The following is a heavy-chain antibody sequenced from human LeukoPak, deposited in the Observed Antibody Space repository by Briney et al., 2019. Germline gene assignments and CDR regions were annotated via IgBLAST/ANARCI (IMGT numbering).Heavy chain of an antibody. J-gene: IGHJ4*02. D-gene: IGHD5-12*01. CDR2: ISYDGSNK. CDR3: AKLTISGYPPPEIY. Sequence: GGSLRLSCAVSGFTFSNYGMHWVRQAPGKGLEWVAVISYDGSNKYYADSVKGRFTISRDNSKNTLYLQLNSLRAEDTAVYYCAKLTISGYPPPEIYWGQGTLVTVSS. CDR1: GFTFSNYG. V-gene: IGHV3-30*18.